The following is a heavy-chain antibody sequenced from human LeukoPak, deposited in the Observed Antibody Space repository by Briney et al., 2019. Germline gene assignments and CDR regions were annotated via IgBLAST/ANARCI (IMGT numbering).Heavy chain of an antibody. CDR1: GFSFSTYS. Sequence: GGSLRLSCAASGFSFSTYSMTWVRKAPGKGPEWVSSISSTSAHVYYADSVKGRFTISRDNAKNSLYLQMNSLRAEDTAVYYCARDPPVGYDYVWGSYRWSYFDYWGQGTLVTVSS. CDR2: ISSTSAHV. J-gene: IGHJ4*02. D-gene: IGHD3-16*02. V-gene: IGHV3-21*04. CDR3: ARDPPVGYDYVWGSYRWSYFDY.